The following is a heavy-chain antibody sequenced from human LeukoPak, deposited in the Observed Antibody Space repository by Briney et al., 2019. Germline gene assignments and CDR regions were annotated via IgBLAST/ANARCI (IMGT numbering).Heavy chain of an antibody. CDR1: GGSINSYY. Sequence: SETLSLTCTVSGGSINSYYWSWVRQPAGKGLEWIGRVYTSGSTNYNPSLESRVTMSVDTSKNQFSLKLSSVTAADTAVYYCARVTIFGVVNFDYWGQGTLVTVSS. D-gene: IGHD3-3*01. CDR3: ARVTIFGVVNFDY. CDR2: VYTSGST. J-gene: IGHJ4*02. V-gene: IGHV4-4*07.